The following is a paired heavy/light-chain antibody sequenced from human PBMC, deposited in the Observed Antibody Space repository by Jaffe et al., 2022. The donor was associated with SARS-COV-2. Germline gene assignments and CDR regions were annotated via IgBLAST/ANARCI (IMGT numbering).Heavy chain of an antibody. CDR3: TKDRTWELGSQDAFEI. D-gene: IGHD1-26*01. CDR1: GFKFDDYA. Sequence: EVQLVESGGGLEQPGRSLRLSCAASGFKFDDYAMHWVRQAPGKGPEWVSGISWNSGSVGYADSVKGRFTISRDNAKKSVFLQMNSLRPEDTALYYCTKDRTWELGSQDAFEIWGQGTMVTVSS. CDR2: ISWNSGSV. J-gene: IGHJ3*02. V-gene: IGHV3-9*01.
Light chain of an antibody. V-gene: IGLV2-8*01. J-gene: IGLJ1*01. CDR3: TSYAGSNRNV. CDR2: EVN. CDR1: SSDVGRYDY. Sequence: QSALTQPPSASGSPGQSVTISCTGTSSDVGRYDYVSWYQQHPGKAPKLMIYEVNQRPSGVPDRFSGSKSGNTASLTVSGLQAEDEADYYCTSYAGSNRNVFGTGTKVTV.